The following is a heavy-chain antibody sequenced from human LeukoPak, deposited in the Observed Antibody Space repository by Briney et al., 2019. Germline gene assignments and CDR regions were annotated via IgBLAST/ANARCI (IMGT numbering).Heavy chain of an antibody. J-gene: IGHJ3*02. Sequence: SETLSLTCTVSGGSISSSSYYWGWIRQPPGKGLEWIGSIYYSGSTYYNPSLKSRVTISVDASKNQFSLKLSSVTAADTAVYYCASTSQKIVATTPYAFDIWGQGTMVTVSS. CDR1: GGSISSSSYY. V-gene: IGHV4-39*01. D-gene: IGHD5-12*01. CDR3: ASTSQKIVATTPYAFDI. CDR2: IYYSGST.